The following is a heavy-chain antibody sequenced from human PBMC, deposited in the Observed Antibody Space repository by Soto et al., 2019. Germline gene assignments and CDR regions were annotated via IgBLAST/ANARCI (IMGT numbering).Heavy chain of an antibody. CDR1: DDSINSGKYY. CDR3: AREAYYDFWSGYYGAYGNWFDP. J-gene: IGHJ5*02. V-gene: IGHV4-39*07. D-gene: IGHD3-3*01. CDR2: IYYRGNA. Sequence: SETLSLTCSVSDDSINSGKYYWGWIRQPPGKGLEWIGSIYYRGNAYYNPSLKTRVTISLDTSKNQFSLKLSSVTAADTAVYYCAREAYYDFWSGYYGAYGNWFDPWGQGTLVTVSS.